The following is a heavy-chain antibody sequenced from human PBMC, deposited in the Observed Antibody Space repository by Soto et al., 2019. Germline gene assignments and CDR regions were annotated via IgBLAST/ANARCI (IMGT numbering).Heavy chain of an antibody. CDR3: ARDLGGSYYAPVDY. CDR1: GYTFTSYG. V-gene: IGHV1-18*01. J-gene: IGHJ4*02. CDR2: ISAYNGNT. Sequence: QVQLVQSEAEVKKPGASVKVSCKASGYTFTSYGISWVRQAPGQGLECMGWISAYNGNTKYAQKLQGRVTTTTDTSTSTAYMELRSLRSDDTAVYYCARDLGGSYYAPVDYWGQGTLVTVSS. D-gene: IGHD1-26*01.